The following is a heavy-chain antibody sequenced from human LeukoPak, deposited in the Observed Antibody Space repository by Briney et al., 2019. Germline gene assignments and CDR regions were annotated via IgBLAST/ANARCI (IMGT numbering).Heavy chain of an antibody. CDR2: IYNTGTT. Sequence: SETLSLTCSVPGYSISSGRFWGWIRRPPGKGLEWLGSIYNTGTTYLSPSLKNRLTISVDTSRNQFSLKLTSMTAADTAMYYCAKTSSVAARGPFVIWGLGTVVTVSP. V-gene: IGHV4-38-2*01. D-gene: IGHD6-6*01. J-gene: IGHJ3*02. CDR1: GYSISSGRF. CDR3: AKTSSVAARGPFVI.